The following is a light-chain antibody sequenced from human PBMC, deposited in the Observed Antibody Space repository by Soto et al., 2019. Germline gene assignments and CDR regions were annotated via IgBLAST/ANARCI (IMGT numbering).Light chain of an antibody. V-gene: IGKV1-9*01. J-gene: IGKJ4*01. CDR3: QQLNSYPLS. CDR2: AAS. CDR1: QAINSN. Sequence: DFQLTQSPSFLSAPLGDRVTITCRASQAINSNLAWYQQKSGKAPKLLIYAASNLQSGIPSRFSGSVSGTEFTLTISSLQPEDFATYYCQQLNSYPLSFGGGTKVDIK.